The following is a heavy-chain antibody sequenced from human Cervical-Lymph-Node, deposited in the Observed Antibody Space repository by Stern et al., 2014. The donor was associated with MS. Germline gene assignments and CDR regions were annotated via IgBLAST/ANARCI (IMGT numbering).Heavy chain of an antibody. CDR1: GGSISSHY. J-gene: IGHJ3*02. CDR2: IYYTGST. D-gene: IGHD6-19*01. V-gene: IGHV4-59*08. CDR3: ATQHSGGWFAFDI. Sequence: VQLVESGPGLVKSSETLSLTCTVSGGSISSHYWSWIRQPPGKGLEWIGYIYYTGSTNYNPSLKSRVTISVDSSKNQFSLRLNSLTAADTAIYYCATQHSGGWFAFDIWGQGTMVTVSS.